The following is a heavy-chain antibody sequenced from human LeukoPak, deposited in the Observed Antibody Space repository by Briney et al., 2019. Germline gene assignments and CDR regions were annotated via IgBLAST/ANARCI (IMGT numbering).Heavy chain of an antibody. V-gene: IGHV3-74*01. J-gene: IGHJ3*01. D-gene: IGHD3-22*01. Sequence: GGSLRLSCAASGFIFSNNWMHWVRQAPGKGLVWVSRINMDGSQINYAEFVKGRFTTSRDNAKNTAYLQLNSLRAEDTAMYYCVKDDSYYYDSGGYPTWGQGTMVTVSS. CDR3: VKDDSYYYDSGGYPT. CDR2: INMDGSQI. CDR1: GFIFSNNW.